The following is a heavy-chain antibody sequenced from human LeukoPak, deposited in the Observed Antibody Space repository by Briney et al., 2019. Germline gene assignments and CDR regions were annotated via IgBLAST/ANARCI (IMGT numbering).Heavy chain of an antibody. V-gene: IGHV3-11*04. CDR2: ISSSGSTI. CDR1: GFTFSDYY. Sequence: GGSLRLSCAASGFTFSDYYMSWIRQAPGKGLEWVSYISSSGSTIYYADSVKGRFTISRDNAKNSLYLQMNSLRAEDTAVYYCARVHCGGDCYSVHFDYWGQGTLATVSS. CDR3: ARVHCGGDCYSVHFDY. D-gene: IGHD2-21*02. J-gene: IGHJ4*02.